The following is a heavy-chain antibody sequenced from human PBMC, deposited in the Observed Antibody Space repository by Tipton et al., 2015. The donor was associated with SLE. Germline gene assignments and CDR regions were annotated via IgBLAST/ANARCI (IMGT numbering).Heavy chain of an antibody. CDR3: ASASVEVSGTLDY. J-gene: IGHJ4*02. CDR1: GYTFTSNY. CDR2: INTNTGSP. Sequence: QSGAEVKQPGASVKISCKASGYTFTSNYLHWVRQAPGQGLEWMGWINTNTGSPTYAQGFTGRSVFSLDTSLSTAYLQISSLKAEDTAVYYCASASVEVSGTLDYWGQGTLVTVSS. V-gene: IGHV7-4-1*02. D-gene: IGHD2-2*01.